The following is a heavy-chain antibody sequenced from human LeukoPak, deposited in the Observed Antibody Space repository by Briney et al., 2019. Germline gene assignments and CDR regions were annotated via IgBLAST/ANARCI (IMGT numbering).Heavy chain of an antibody. V-gene: IGHV5-51*01. Sequence: PGESLKISCKVSGYIFTSYWIGWVRQMPGKGLEWMGIIYPGDSDTRYSPSFQGQVTISADKSISTAYLQWSSLKASDTAMYYCAFPRIQLGNAFDIWGQGTMVTVSS. CDR2: IYPGDSDT. CDR1: GYIFTSYW. D-gene: IGHD1-1*01. CDR3: AFPRIQLGNAFDI. J-gene: IGHJ3*02.